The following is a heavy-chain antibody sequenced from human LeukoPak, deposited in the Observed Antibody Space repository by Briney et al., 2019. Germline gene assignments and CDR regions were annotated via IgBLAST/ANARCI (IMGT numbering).Heavy chain of an antibody. CDR3: ARHSRYYGDYGR. V-gene: IGHV4-59*08. Sequence: PSETLSLTCTVSGGSISPYYWSWIRHPPGKGLEWIGYVYYSGSVNYNPSLKSRVTISLDTSKNLFSLNLTSLTAADTAMYYCARHSRYYGDYGRWGQGTLVTVSS. CDR2: VYYSGSV. J-gene: IGHJ4*02. CDR1: GGSISPYY. D-gene: IGHD4-17*01.